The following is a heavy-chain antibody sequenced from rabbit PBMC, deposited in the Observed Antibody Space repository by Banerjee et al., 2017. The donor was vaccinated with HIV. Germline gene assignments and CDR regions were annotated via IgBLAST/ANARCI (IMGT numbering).Heavy chain of an antibody. CDR3: ASQGADSGYDTAFRL. Sequence: QEQLEESGGDLVKPEGSLTLTCTASGFSFSSSYWICWVRQAPGKGLEWIGCIYTASGGSTYYASWAKGRFTISKTSSTTVTLQMTSLTAADTATYFCASQGADSGYDTAFRLWGQGTLVTVS. J-gene: IGHJ3*01. CDR1: GFSFSSSYW. CDR2: IYTASGGST. V-gene: IGHV1S45*01. D-gene: IGHD8-1*01.